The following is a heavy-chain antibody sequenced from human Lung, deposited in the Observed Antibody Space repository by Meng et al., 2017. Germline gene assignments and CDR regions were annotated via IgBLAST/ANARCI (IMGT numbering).Heavy chain of an antibody. J-gene: IGHJ4*02. Sequence: EVQLVESGGGLVKPGGSLRRFCAASGFTFSSYSRNWVRQAPGKGLEWVSSISRSSTYADSVKGRFTISRDNAKNSLYLQMNSLRAEDTAVYYCARGRVVVAATPSDYWGQGTLVTVSS. CDR3: ARGRVVVAATPSDY. CDR1: GFTFSSYS. CDR2: ISRSST. V-gene: IGHV3-21*01. D-gene: IGHD2-15*01.